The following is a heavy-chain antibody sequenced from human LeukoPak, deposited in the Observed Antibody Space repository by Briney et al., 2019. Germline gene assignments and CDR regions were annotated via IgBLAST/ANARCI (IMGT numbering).Heavy chain of an antibody. CDR2: IYYSGTT. D-gene: IGHD5-18*01. V-gene: IGHV4-31*03. CDR1: GGSISSGGFY. J-gene: IGHJ4*02. Sequence: SETLSLTCTVSGGSISSGGFYWSWIRQHPGKGLEWLGYIYYSGTTYYNPSLKSRVTFSVDASKNQFSLKLNPVTAADTALYYCARGTTDGYSYGRFDYWGQGTLVTVSS. CDR3: ARGTTDGYSYGRFDY.